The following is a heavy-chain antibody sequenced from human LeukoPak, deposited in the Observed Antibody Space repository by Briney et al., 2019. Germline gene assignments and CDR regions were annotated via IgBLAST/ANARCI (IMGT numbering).Heavy chain of an antibody. J-gene: IGHJ4*02. V-gene: IGHV1-8*01. CDR2: MNPNSGNA. CDR1: GYTFTSYD. Sequence: ASVKVSCKASGYTFTSYDINWVRQATGQGLEWMGWMNPNSGNAGYAQKFQGRVTMTRNTSISTAYMELSSLRSEDTAVYYCARGRSFRGGPFDYWGQGTLVTVSS. CDR3: ARGRSFRGGPFDY. D-gene: IGHD3-10*01.